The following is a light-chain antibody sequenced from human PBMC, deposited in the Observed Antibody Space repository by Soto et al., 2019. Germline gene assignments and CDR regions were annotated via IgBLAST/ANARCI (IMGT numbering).Light chain of an antibody. V-gene: IGKV4-1*01. J-gene: IGKJ4*01. Sequence: DILMTQSPDSLAVSLGDRATINCKSSQSVLYSSNNKNYLAWYQQKPGQPPKLLIYWASTRESGVPDRFSGSGSGTDFTLTISSLQAEDVAVYYCQQYYSTSGFGGGTKVDIK. CDR2: WAS. CDR3: QQYYSTSG. CDR1: QSVLYSSNNKNY.